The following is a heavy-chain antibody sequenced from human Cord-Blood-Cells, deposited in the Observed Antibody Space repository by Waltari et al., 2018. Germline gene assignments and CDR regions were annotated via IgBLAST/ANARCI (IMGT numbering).Heavy chain of an antibody. CDR3: AKMPIRFLEWSNNWFDP. CDR1: GFTFSRYA. Sequence: EVQLLESGGGFVQPGGSLSLSCAASGFTFSRYAMSWVRQAPGKGLEWVSAISGSGGSTYYADPVKGRFTISRDNSKNTLYLQMNSLRAEDTAVYYCAKMPIRFLEWSNNWFDPWGQGTLVTVSS. D-gene: IGHD3-3*01. V-gene: IGHV3-23*01. J-gene: IGHJ5*02. CDR2: ISGSGGST.